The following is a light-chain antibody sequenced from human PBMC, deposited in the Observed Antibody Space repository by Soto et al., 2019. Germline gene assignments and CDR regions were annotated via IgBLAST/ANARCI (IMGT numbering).Light chain of an antibody. CDR1: QTVTSSY. J-gene: IGKJ1*01. Sequence: EIVLTHAPGTLSWSPGERATLSCRASQTVTSSYFAWYQQRPGQAPMLLIYGTSNRATGSPDRFSGSGSGTDFTLTISRLDPEDFAVYYCQQYGGSRWTFGQGTKVEIK. CDR3: QQYGGSRWT. V-gene: IGKV3-20*01. CDR2: GTS.